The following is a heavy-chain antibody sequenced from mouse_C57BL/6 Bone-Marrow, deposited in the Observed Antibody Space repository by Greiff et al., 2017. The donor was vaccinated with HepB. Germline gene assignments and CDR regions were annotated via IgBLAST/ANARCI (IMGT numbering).Heavy chain of an antibody. V-gene: IGHV1-5*01. CDR1: GYTFTSYW. Sequence: EVQLQQSGTVLARPGASVKMSSKTSGYTFTSYWMHWVKQRPGQGLEWIGAIYPGNSDTSYNQKFKGKAKLTAVTSASTAYMELSSLTNEDSAVYYGTRSQLGLPYFDYWGQGTTLTVSS. J-gene: IGHJ2*01. D-gene: IGHD4-1*02. CDR2: IYPGNSDT. CDR3: TRSQLGLPYFDY.